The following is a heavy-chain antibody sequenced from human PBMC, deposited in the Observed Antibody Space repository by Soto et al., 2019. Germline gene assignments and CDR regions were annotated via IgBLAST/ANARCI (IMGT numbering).Heavy chain of an antibody. Sequence: GSLRLSCAASGFTFSRFDMHWVRQVTGKGLEWVSTIGSAGDTYYSASVRGRFTISRGNAKNSLYLQMNSLRAGDTAVYYCARGDEGLYDYGMDVWGQGTTVTVSS. J-gene: IGHJ6*02. CDR3: ARGDEGLYDYGMDV. V-gene: IGHV3-13*01. D-gene: IGHD2-21*02. CDR1: GFTFSRFD. CDR2: IGSAGDT.